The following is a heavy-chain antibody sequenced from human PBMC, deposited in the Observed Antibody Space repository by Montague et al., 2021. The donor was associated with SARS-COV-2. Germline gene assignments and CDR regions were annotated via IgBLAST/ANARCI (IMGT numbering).Heavy chain of an antibody. CDR1: GDSVANNRLA. CDR3: VRYSGWFYFDF. CDR2: TYYRYKWYS. V-gene: IGHV6-1*01. J-gene: IGHJ4*02. Sequence: CAISGDSVANNRLASGEHTPSLSVTLAWRIRTYYRYKWYSDYAPSVRGRLTVNPDASKNGFSLELNYVTPEDTAVYYCVRYSGWFYFDFWGQGTLVTVSS. D-gene: IGHD6-19*01.